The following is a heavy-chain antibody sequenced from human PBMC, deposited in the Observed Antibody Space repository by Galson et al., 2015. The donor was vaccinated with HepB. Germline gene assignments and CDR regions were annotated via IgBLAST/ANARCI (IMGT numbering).Heavy chain of an antibody. J-gene: IGHJ2*01. CDR1: GFSFSDPY. CDR2: IRNKANSYTT. Sequence: SLRLSCAASGFSFSDPYMDWVRQAPGKGLEWVGRIRNKANSYTTEYVASAKGRFTISRDESKNSLFLQMNSLEAEDTAVYYCARGVNTDSHWYTDIWGRGTLVTVSS. D-gene: IGHD2-2*02. CDR3: ARGVNTDSHWYTDI. V-gene: IGHV3-72*01.